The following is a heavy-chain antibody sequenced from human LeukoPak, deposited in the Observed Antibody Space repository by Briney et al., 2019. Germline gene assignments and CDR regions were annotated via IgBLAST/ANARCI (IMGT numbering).Heavy chain of an antibody. CDR1: GGSISSGGYS. CDR3: ARDSRGYYFDY. V-gene: IGHV4-30-2*01. CDR2: IYHSGST. J-gene: IGHJ4*02. D-gene: IGHD3-22*01. Sequence: SQTLSLTCAVSGGSISSGGYSWSWIRQPPGKGLEWIGYIYHSGSTYYNPSLTSRVTLSVDRSKNQFFLKLSSVTAADTAVYYSARDSRGYYFDYWGQGTLVTVSS.